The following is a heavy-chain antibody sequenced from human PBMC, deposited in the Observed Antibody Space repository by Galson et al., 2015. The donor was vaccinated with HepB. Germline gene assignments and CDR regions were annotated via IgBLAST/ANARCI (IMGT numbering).Heavy chain of an antibody. CDR3: AKDEKYYYDSSGYGDAFDI. CDR2: IRYDGSNK. Sequence: SLRLSCAASGFTFSSYGMHWVRQAPGKGLEWVAFIRYDGSNKYYADSVKGRFTISRDNSKNTLYLQMNSLRAEDTAVYYCAKDEKYYYDSSGYGDAFDIWGQGTMVTVSS. V-gene: IGHV3-30*02. J-gene: IGHJ3*02. CDR1: GFTFSSYG. D-gene: IGHD3-22*01.